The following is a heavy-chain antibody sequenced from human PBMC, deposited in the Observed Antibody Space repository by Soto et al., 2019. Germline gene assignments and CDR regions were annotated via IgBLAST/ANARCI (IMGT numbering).Heavy chain of an antibody. CDR3: AKATTTGGWFNPFDS. CDR2: LSGSGTST. V-gene: IGHV3-23*01. Sequence: EVQLLESGGGLVQPGGSLRLSCAASGFSFVNYAMNWVSQAPGKGLEWVSGLSGSGTSTYYADSVKGRFTISRDNSRDTLFLQMNSLTADDTAVYYCAKATTTGGWFNPFDSWGQGALVTVSA. J-gene: IGHJ4*02. CDR1: GFSFVNYA. D-gene: IGHD6-19*01.